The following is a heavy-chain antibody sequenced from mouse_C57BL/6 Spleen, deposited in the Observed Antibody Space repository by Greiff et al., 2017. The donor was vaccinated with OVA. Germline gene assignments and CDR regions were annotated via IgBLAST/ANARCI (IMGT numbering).Heavy chain of an antibody. J-gene: IGHJ4*01. D-gene: IGHD2-5*01. CDR3: ARRGSNYERYYAMDD. CDR1: GYTFTSYW. Sequence: QVQLQQPGAELVRPGSSVKLSCKASGYTFTSYWMHWVKQRPIQGLEWIGNIDPSDSETHYNQKFKDKATLTVDKSSSTAYMQLSSLTSEDSAVYYCARRGSNYERYYAMDDWGQGTSVTVSS. V-gene: IGHV1-52*01. CDR2: IDPSDSET.